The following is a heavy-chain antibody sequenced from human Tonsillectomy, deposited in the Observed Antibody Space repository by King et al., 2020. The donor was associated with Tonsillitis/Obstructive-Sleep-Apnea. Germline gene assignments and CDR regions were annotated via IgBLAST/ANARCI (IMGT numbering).Heavy chain of an antibody. J-gene: IGHJ3*02. D-gene: IGHD2-21*01. CDR1: GFTFSSYE. V-gene: IGHV3-48*03. CDR2: ISSSGSTI. CDR3: AREAIVGSDAFDI. Sequence: VQLVESGGGLVQPGGSLRLSCAASGFTFSSYEMNWVRQAPGKGLEWVSYISSSGSTIYYADSVKGRFTISRDNAKNSLYLQMNSLRAEDTAVYYCAREAIVGSDAFDIWGQGTMVTVSS.